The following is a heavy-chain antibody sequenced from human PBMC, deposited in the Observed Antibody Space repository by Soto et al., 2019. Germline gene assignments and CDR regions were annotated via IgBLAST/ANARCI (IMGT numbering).Heavy chain of an antibody. D-gene: IGHD2-2*01. V-gene: IGHV3-23*01. J-gene: IGHJ6*02. CDR1: GFTFSSYA. Sequence: GGSLRLSCAASGFTFSSYAMSWVRQAPGKGLEWVSAISGSGGSTYYADSVKGRFIIFRDNSKNTVYLQMNSLRAEDTAVYYCAKEKRKYQLLNYYVMDVWGQGTTVTVSS. CDR3: AKEKRKYQLLNYYVMDV. CDR2: ISGSGGST.